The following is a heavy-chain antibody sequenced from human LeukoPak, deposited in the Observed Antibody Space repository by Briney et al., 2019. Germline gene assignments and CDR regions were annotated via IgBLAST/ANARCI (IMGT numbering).Heavy chain of an antibody. Sequence: GGSLRLSCAASGFTVRSNYMSWVRQAPGKGLEWVSDIYSGGSTHYADSVKGRFTISRDNSKNTLYLQMNSLRAEDTAVYYCAKDSPLPNYWGQGTLVTVSS. J-gene: IGHJ4*02. CDR2: IYSGGST. CDR1: GFTVRSNY. V-gene: IGHV3-53*01. CDR3: AKDSPLPNY.